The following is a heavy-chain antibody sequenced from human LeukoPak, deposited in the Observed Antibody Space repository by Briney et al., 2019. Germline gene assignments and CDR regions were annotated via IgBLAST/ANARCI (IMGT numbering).Heavy chain of an antibody. CDR3: ARDRLTMVRGVIPHDAFDI. CDR1: GGSFSGYY. D-gene: IGHD3-10*01. Sequence: SETLSLTCAVYGGSFSGYYWSWIRQPAGKGLEWIGRIYTSGSTNYNPSLKSRVTISVDTSKNQFSLKLSSVTAADTAVYYCARDRLTMVRGVIPHDAFDIWGQGTMVTVSS. J-gene: IGHJ3*02. V-gene: IGHV4-4*07. CDR2: IYTSGST.